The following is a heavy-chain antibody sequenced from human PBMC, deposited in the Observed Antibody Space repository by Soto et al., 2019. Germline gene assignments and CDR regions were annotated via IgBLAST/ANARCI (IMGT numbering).Heavy chain of an antibody. CDR1: GFAFRHNY. Sequence: QVHLVESGGGLVKPGGSLRLSCTVSGFAFRHNYLTWIRQAPGKGLEWLSYISTSGSPAYYADSVKGRFNISTDNAKKSLYIQMDSLRAEDTGVYYCATGGIYYEAWGQGTLVTVSS. V-gene: IGHV3-11*01. J-gene: IGHJ5*02. CDR3: ATGGIYYEA. D-gene: IGHD1-26*01. CDR2: ISTSGSPA.